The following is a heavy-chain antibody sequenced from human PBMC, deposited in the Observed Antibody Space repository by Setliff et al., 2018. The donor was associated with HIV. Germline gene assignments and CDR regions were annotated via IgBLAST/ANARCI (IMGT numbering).Heavy chain of an antibody. V-gene: IGHV4-61*08. D-gene: IGHD3-22*01. Sequence: PSETLSLTCTVTGDSISSGGSYWNWIRQHPRKGLEWIGYIYNTGSTYHNPSLKSRVTISVDTSKNQFSLKLSSVTAADTAVYYCARVNEKYYYDSSGYYPAPRDYYYYYMDVWGKGTTVTVSS. CDR2: IYNTGST. CDR1: GDSISSGGSY. J-gene: IGHJ6*03. CDR3: ARVNEKYYYDSSGYYPAPRDYYYYYMDV.